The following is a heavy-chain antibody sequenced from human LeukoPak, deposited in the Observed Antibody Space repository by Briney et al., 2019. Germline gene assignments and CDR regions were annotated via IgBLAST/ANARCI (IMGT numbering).Heavy chain of an antibody. D-gene: IGHD4-17*01. CDR2: ISGSGGST. CDR3: AKDQYGDYGSDY. CDR1: GFTISSYA. Sequence: GGSLRLSCAASGFTISSYAMSWVRQAPGKGLEWVSAISGSGGSTYYADSVKGRFTISRDNSKNTLYLQMNSLRAEDTAVYYCAKDQYGDYGSDYWGQGTLVTVSS. V-gene: IGHV3-23*01. J-gene: IGHJ4*02.